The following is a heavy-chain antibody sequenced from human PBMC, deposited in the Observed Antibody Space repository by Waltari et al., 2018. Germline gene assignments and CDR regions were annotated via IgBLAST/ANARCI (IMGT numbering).Heavy chain of an antibody. CDR1: GGSISSGNW. Sequence: QVQLQESGPGLVKPSGTLSLTCVVYGGSISSGNWWSWVRQPPGKGLAWIGEIYHSGITNYNQSLKSRISISLDKCKNQFSLNLSSVNAADTAVYYCARDRGLRGGYDSWGQGTLVTVSS. CDR2: IYHSGIT. V-gene: IGHV4-4*02. J-gene: IGHJ5*02. D-gene: IGHD5-12*01. CDR3: ARDRGLRGGYDS.